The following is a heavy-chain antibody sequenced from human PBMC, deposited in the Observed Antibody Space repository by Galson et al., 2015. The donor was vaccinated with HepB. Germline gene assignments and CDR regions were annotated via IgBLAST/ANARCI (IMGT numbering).Heavy chain of an antibody. J-gene: IGHJ4*02. D-gene: IGHD3-22*01. Sequence: SLRLSCAASGFTFSSYGMHWVRQAPGKGLEWVAVISYDGSNKYYADSVKGRFTISRDNSKNTLYLQMNSLRAEDTAVYYCANKHYDSSGFDYWGQGTLVTVSS. CDR3: ANKHYDSSGFDY. V-gene: IGHV3-30*18. CDR2: ISYDGSNK. CDR1: GFTFSSYG.